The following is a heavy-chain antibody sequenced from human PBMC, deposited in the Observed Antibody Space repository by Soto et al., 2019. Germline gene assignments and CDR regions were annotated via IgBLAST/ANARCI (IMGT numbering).Heavy chain of an antibody. CDR2: IYYSGST. D-gene: IGHD3-9*01. J-gene: IGHJ4*02. Sequence: SETLSLTCTVSGGSISSSSYYWGWIRQPPGKGLEWIGSIYYSGSTYYNPSLKSRVTISVDTSKNQFSLKLSSVTAADTAVYYCARHSGDRYFDWLLPSVQFYFDYWGQGTLVTVSS. V-gene: IGHV4-39*01. CDR1: GGSISSSSYY. CDR3: ARHSGDRYFDWLLPSVQFYFDY.